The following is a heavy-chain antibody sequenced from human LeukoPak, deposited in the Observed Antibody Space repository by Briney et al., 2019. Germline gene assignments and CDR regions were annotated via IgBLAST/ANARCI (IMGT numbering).Heavy chain of an antibody. CDR2: IGGSGSST. V-gene: IGHV3-23*01. CDR1: GFTFSSYA. J-gene: IGHJ5*02. Sequence: GGSLRLSCAASGFTFSSYALSWVRQAPGKGLEWVSAIGGSGSSTYYADSVKSRFTISRDNSKNVLYLQMNSLRAEDTAIYYCAKDSWFDPWGQGTLVTVSS. CDR3: AKDSWFDP.